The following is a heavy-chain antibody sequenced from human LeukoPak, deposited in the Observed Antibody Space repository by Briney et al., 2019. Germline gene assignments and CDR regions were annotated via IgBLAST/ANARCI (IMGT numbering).Heavy chain of an antibody. CDR1: GGSISSSSYY. CDR2: IYYSGST. D-gene: IGHD3-22*01. Sequence: PSETLSLTCTVSGGSISSSSYYWGWIRQPPGKGLEWNGSIYYSGSTYYNPSLKSRVTISVDTSKNQFSLKLSSVTAADTAVYYCARPLLTMIVVAEGAFDIWGQGTMVTVSS. CDR3: ARPLLTMIVVAEGAFDI. J-gene: IGHJ3*02. V-gene: IGHV4-39*01.